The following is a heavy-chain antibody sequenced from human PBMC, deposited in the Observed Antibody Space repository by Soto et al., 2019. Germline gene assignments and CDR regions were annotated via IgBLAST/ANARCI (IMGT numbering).Heavy chain of an antibody. V-gene: IGHV3-21*01. CDR3: ARGQYGSGGGYFDY. CDR2: IDSYSNFI. D-gene: IGHD6-19*01. CDR1: GFTFSRYS. Sequence: GGSLRLSCAASGFTFSRYSMNWVRQAPGKGLEWVASIDSYSNFIYYADSVKGRFTISRDNARNSLSLQMNSLRAEDTAVYYCARGQYGSGGGYFDYWGQETLVTVSS. J-gene: IGHJ4*02.